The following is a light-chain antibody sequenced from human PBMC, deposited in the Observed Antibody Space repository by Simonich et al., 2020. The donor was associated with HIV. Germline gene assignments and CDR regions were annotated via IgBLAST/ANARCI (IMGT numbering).Light chain of an antibody. CDR1: RGSIASNY. CDR3: QSYDTSNQV. Sequence: NFMLTQPHSVSESPGKTVTISCTRSRGSIASNYVQWYQQRPGSAPTTVIYEDNQRPSGVPDRFSGSIDSSSNSASLTISELKTEDEADYYCQSYDTSNQVFGGGTKLTVL. CDR2: EDN. J-gene: IGLJ3*02. V-gene: IGLV6-57*03.